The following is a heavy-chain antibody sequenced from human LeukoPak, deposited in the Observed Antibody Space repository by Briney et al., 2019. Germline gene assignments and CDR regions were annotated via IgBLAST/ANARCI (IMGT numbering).Heavy chain of an antibody. Sequence: PSETLSLTCTVSGDSISSYYWSWIRQPPGKGLEWIGYIYYSGSTNYNPSLKSRVTISVDTSKNQFSLKLSSVTAADTAVYYCARGGFPWLFPLDYWGQGTLVTVSS. J-gene: IGHJ4*02. CDR3: ARGGFPWLFPLDY. CDR2: IYYSGST. CDR1: GDSISSYY. V-gene: IGHV4-59*12. D-gene: IGHD3-22*01.